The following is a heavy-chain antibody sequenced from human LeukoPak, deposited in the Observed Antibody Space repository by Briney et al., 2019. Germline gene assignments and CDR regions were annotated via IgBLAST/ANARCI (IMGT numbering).Heavy chain of an antibody. V-gene: IGHV3-7*03. CDR1: GFTSSSSW. CDR3: ARDSGYDTFDY. J-gene: IGHJ4*02. CDR2: IKEDGSEK. D-gene: IGHD5-12*01. Sequence: PGGSLRLSCAASGFTSSSSWMTWVRQASGKGLEWVANIKEDGSEKNYVDSVKGRFTISRDNAKNSVYLEMNSLRAEDTAVYYCARDSGYDTFDYWGQGTLVTVSS.